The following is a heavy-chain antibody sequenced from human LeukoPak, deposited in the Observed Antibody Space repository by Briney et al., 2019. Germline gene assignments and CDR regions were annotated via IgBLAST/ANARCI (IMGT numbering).Heavy chain of an antibody. Sequence: PSETLSLTCTVSRGSISSYYWSWIRQPPGKGLEWIGYIYYSGSTNYNPSLRSRVTISVDTSKNQFSVKLSSVTAADTAVYYCERGGIGSGSYNWFDPWGQGTLVTVSS. V-gene: IGHV4-59*01. CDR3: ERGGIGSGSYNWFDP. J-gene: IGHJ5*02. CDR2: IYYSGST. CDR1: RGSISSYY. D-gene: IGHD3-10*01.